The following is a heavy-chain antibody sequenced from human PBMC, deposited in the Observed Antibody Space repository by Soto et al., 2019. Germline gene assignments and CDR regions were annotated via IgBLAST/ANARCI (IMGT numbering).Heavy chain of an antibody. V-gene: IGHV3-23*01. D-gene: IGHD2-15*01. CDR2: ISGSGGST. Sequence: GGSLRLSCAASGFTFSSYAMSWVRQAPGKGLEWVSAISGSGGSTYYADSVKGRFTISRDNSKNTLYLQMNSLRAEDTAVYYSAKDGSEERAKILDYGAKETVFTVS. J-gene: IGHJ4*02. CDR3: AKDGSEERAKILDY. CDR1: GFTFSSYA.